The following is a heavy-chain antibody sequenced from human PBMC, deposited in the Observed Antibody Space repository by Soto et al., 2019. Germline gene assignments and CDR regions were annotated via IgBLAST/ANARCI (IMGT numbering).Heavy chain of an antibody. CDR3: ARVPDY. CDR1: GGSISSGGYS. CDR2: IYHRGST. V-gene: IGHV4-30-2*01. J-gene: IGHJ4*02. Sequence: PSETLSLTCAVSGGSISSGGYSWSWIRQPPGKGLEWIGYIYHRGSTYYNPSLKRRVTISVDRSKNQFSLKLSSVTAADTAVYSCARVPDYWGQGTLVTVSS.